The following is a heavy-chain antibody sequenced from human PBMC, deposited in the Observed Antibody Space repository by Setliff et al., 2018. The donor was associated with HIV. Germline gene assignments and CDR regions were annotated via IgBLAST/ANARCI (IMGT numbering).Heavy chain of an antibody. D-gene: IGHD3-22*01. CDR3: VRGVTRDISGYYRDEYFQH. J-gene: IGHJ1*01. Sequence: ASVKVSCKAYGYTFTAYYMHWVRQAPGQGLEWMGWINPNSGGTNYARKFRGRVTMTRDTSINTAHMEMRTLRSDDTAVYYCVRGVTRDISGYYRDEYFQHWGQGTPVTVSS. CDR1: GYTFTAYY. CDR2: INPNSGGT. V-gene: IGHV1-2*02.